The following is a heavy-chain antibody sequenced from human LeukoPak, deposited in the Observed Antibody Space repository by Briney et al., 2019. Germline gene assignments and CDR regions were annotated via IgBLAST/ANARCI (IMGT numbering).Heavy chain of an antibody. V-gene: IGHV3-30-3*01. CDR2: ISYDGSNK. CDR1: GFTFSSYA. D-gene: IGHD6-13*01. CDR3: ARSKGVYY. Sequence: GGSLRLSCAASGFTFSSYAMHWVRQAPGKGLEWVAVISYDGSNKYYADSAKGRFTISRDNSKNTLYLQMNSLRAEDTAVYYCARSKGVYYWGQGTLVTVSS. J-gene: IGHJ4*02.